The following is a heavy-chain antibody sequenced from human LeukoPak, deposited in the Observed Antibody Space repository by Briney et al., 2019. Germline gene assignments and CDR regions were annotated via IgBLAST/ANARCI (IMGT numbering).Heavy chain of an antibody. CDR3: ANRGYSSGALDI. D-gene: IGHD6-19*01. Sequence: SETLSLTCTVSGGSISSYYWSWIRQPPGKGLEWIGDIYYSGSTNYNPSLKSRVTISVDTSKNQFSLKLSSVTAADTAVYYCANRGYSSGALDIWGPGTLVTVSP. CDR1: GGSISSYY. CDR2: IYYSGST. J-gene: IGHJ3*02. V-gene: IGHV4-59*01.